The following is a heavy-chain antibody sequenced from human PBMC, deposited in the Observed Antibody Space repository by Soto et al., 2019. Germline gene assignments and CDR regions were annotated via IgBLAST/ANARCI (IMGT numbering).Heavy chain of an antibody. CDR3: ARTFDLGYCSSTSCYGTFDY. Sequence: QVQLVQSGAAVKKPRSSVKVSCTASGGTFSSYAISWVRQAPGQGLEWMGGIIPIFGTANYAQKFQGRVTITADESTSSAYMELSSMRSEDTAVYYCARTFDLGYCSSTSCYGTFDYWGQGTLVTVSS. J-gene: IGHJ4*02. V-gene: IGHV1-69*01. D-gene: IGHD2-2*01. CDR2: IIPIFGTA. CDR1: GGTFSSYA.